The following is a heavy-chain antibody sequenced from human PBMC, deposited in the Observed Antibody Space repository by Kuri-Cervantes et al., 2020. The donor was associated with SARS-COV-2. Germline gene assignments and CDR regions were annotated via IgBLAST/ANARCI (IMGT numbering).Heavy chain of an antibody. CDR1: GFTFSGSA. CDR2: IRYGGSNK. CDR3: AKDSPEIVVVPAAPLYFDL. Sequence: GESLKISCAASGFTFSGSAMHWVRQASGKGLEWVAFIRYGGSNKYYADSVKGRFTISRDNSKNTLYLQMNSLRAEDTAVYYCAKDSPEIVVVPAAPLYFDLWGRGTLVTVSS. J-gene: IGHJ2*01. D-gene: IGHD2-2*01. V-gene: IGHV3-30*02.